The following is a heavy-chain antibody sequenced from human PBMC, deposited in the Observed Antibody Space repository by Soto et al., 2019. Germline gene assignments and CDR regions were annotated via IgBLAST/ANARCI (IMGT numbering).Heavy chain of an antibody. CDR3: AKDETYYDFWSGYNWFDP. Sequence: PGGSLRLSCAASGFTFSSYAMSWVRQAPGKGLEWVSAISGSGGSTYYADSVKGRFTISRDNSKNTLYLQMNSLRAEDTAVYYCAKDETYYDFWSGYNWFDPWGQGTLVTVSS. J-gene: IGHJ5*02. V-gene: IGHV3-23*01. CDR2: ISGSGGST. CDR1: GFTFSSYA. D-gene: IGHD3-3*01.